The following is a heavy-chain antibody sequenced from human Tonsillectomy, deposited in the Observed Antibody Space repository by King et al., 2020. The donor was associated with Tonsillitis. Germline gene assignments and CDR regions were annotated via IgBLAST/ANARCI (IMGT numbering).Heavy chain of an antibody. CDR3: ARDQGRSSWANNYYYDGMDV. J-gene: IGHJ6*02. D-gene: IGHD6-13*01. CDR1: GFTFSSYA. Sequence: VQLVESGGGVVQPGRSLRLSCAASGFTFSSYAMHWVRQAPGKGLEWVAVISYDGSNKYYADSVKGRFTISRDNSKNTLYLQMNSLRAEDTAVYYCARDQGRSSWANNYYYDGMDVWGQGTTVTVSS. CDR2: ISYDGSNK. V-gene: IGHV3-30-3*01.